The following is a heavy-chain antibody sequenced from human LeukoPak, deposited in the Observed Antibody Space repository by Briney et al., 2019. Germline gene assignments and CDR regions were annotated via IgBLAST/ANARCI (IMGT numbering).Heavy chain of an antibody. V-gene: IGHV1-46*01. J-gene: IGHJ4*02. Sequence: ASVKVSCKASGYTFTSYYMHWVRQAPGQGLEWMGIINPSGGSTSYAQKFQGRVTMTRDTSTSTVYMELSSLRSEDTVVYYCARDWTGSTTTVVTGLGYWGQGTLVTVSS. D-gene: IGHD4-23*01. CDR1: GYTFTSYY. CDR2: INPSGGST. CDR3: ARDWTGSTTTVVTGLGY.